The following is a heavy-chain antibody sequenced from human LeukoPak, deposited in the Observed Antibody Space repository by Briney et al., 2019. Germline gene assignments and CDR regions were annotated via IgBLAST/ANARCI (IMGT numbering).Heavy chain of an antibody. V-gene: IGHV3-11*04. CDR1: GFTFSDYY. J-gene: IGHJ6*03. Sequence: GGSLRLSCAASGFTFSDYYMSWIRQAPGKGLEWVSYISSSGRTIYYADSVKGRFTISRDNAKNSLYLQMNSLRAEDTAVYYCARDLRGYTYGVNMDVWGKGTTVTVSS. CDR3: ARDLRGYTYGVNMDV. CDR2: ISSSGRTI. D-gene: IGHD5-18*01.